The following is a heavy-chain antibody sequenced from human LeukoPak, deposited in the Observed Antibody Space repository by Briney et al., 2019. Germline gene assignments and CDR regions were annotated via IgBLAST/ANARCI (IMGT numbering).Heavy chain of an antibody. J-gene: IGHJ3*02. CDR2: ISGSGGST. CDR1: GFTFSSYA. Sequence: GESLKISCAASGFTFSSYAMSWVRQAPGKGLEWVSAISGSGGSTYYADSVKGRFTISRDNSKNTLYLQMNSLRAEDTAVYYCAKPAPVGCSSTSCYQAFDIWGQGTMVTVSS. V-gene: IGHV3-23*01. D-gene: IGHD2-2*01. CDR3: AKPAPVGCSSTSCYQAFDI.